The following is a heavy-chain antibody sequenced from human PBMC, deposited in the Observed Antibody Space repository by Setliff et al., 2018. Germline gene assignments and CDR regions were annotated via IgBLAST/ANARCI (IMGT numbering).Heavy chain of an antibody. CDR1: GDSFSDYY. CDR3: ARRWNFGPYGSGIHDGFDM. CDR2: INHYGST. D-gene: IGHD3-10*01. J-gene: IGHJ3*02. V-gene: IGHV4-34*01. Sequence: KTSETLSLTCAVYGDSFSDYYWSWIRQPPGKGLEWIGEINHYGSTKYKSSLKSRVTISVDTSKNQFSLKLNSVTAADTAVYYCARRWNFGPYGSGIHDGFDMWGQGTMVTVS.